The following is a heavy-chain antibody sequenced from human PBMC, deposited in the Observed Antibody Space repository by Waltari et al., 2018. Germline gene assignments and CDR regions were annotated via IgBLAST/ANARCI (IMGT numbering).Heavy chain of an antibody. J-gene: IGHJ4*02. Sequence: EVQLVESGGGLVKPGGSLRLSCAASGFTFTTAWMNWVRQAPGKGLEWVGRMKSKTDGGTTDNAAPVKGRFTISRDDSKNTLYLQMNSLKTDDTAVYYCTTLGYRSGWSFDYWGQGTLVTVSS. CDR1: GFTFTTAW. D-gene: IGHD6-19*01. CDR2: MKSKTDGGTT. V-gene: IGHV3-15*07. CDR3: TTLGYRSGWSFDY.